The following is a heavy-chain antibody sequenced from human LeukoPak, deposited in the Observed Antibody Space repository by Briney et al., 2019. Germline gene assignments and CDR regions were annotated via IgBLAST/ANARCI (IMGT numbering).Heavy chain of an antibody. CDR3: ASWLWSGLFYY. CDR2: IKQGGSEK. Sequence: GGSLRLSCAASGFTFSSYWMSWVRQAPGKGLEWVANIKQGGSEKYYVDSVKGRFTISRDNAKNSLYLQMNSLRAEDTAVYYCASWLWSGLFYYWGQGTLVTVSS. D-gene: IGHD3-3*01. CDR1: GFTFSSYW. V-gene: IGHV3-7*01. J-gene: IGHJ4*02.